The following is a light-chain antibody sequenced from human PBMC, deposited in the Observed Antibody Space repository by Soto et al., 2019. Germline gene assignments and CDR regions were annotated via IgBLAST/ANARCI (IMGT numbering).Light chain of an antibody. J-gene: IGKJ5*01. Sequence: AIQMTQSPSSLSASVGDRVTITCRASQGISIDLTWYQQKPGKAPKLLIYGASNLQSGVPSRFSGRGSGTDFTLTISSLQPEDFATYYCLQDYNYPLTFGQGTRLDIK. CDR2: GAS. CDR3: LQDYNYPLT. CDR1: QGISID. V-gene: IGKV1-6*01.